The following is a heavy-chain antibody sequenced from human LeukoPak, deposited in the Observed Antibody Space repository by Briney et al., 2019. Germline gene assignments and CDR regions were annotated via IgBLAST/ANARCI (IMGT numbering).Heavy chain of an antibody. Sequence: GGSLRLSCEASGFTFSSYSMIWVRQAPGKGLEWVSSISSSSSYIYYADSVKGRFTISRDNAKNSLYLQMNSLRAEDTAVYYCARASTTMVRGAHDYWGQGTLVTVSS. CDR2: ISSSSSYI. D-gene: IGHD3-10*01. V-gene: IGHV3-21*01. CDR3: ARASTTMVRGAHDY. J-gene: IGHJ4*02. CDR1: GFTFSSYS.